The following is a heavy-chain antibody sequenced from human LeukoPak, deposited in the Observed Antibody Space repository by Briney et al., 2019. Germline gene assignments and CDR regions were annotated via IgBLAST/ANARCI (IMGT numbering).Heavy chain of an antibody. J-gene: IGHJ4*02. Sequence: SETLSLTCTVSGASISSGTYYWGWIRQPPGKGLEWIGTIYYSGSTYYNPSLKSRVTISVDMSRNQFSLKLSSVSAADTAAYYCARHGVAVDYWGQGTLVTVSS. CDR3: ARHGVAVDY. CDR1: GASISSGTYY. CDR2: IYYSGST. D-gene: IGHD3-16*01. V-gene: IGHV4-39*01.